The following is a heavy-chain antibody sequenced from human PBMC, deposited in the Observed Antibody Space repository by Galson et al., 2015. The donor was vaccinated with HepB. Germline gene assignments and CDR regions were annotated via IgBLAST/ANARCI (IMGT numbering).Heavy chain of an antibody. V-gene: IGHV4-59*01. CDR3: ARVPATIKGIYYYYYGMDV. CDR1: GGSISSYY. CDR2: IYYSEST. D-gene: IGHD5-12*01. J-gene: IGHJ6*02. Sequence: ETLSLTCTVSGGSISSYYWSWIRQPPGKGLEWIGYIYYSESTNYNPSLKSRVIISVDTSKNQFSLKLSSVTAADTAVYYCARVPATIKGIYYYYYGMDVWGQGTTVTLSS.